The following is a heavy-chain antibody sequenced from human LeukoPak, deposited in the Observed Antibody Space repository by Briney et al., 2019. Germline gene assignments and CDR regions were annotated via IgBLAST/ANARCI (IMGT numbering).Heavy chain of an antibody. V-gene: IGHV4-39*01. CDR2: VSYSGSP. D-gene: IGHD3-22*01. J-gene: IGHJ4*02. CDR3: AGYYYDSSGYLG. Sequence: SETLSLTCTVSGVSISSVGYYWGWIRQPPGKGLEWIGCVSYSGSPYYNPSLKSRVTIYVDTSKNQYSLKLTSVNAADTDVYYCAGYYYDSSGYLGCGQGTLVIGSS. CDR1: GVSISSVGYY.